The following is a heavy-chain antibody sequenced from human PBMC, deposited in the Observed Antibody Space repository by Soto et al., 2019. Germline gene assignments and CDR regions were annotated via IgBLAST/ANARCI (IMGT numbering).Heavy chain of an antibody. Sequence: QVQLVQSGAEVKKPGAAVKVSCKASGYTFTSYAMHWVRQAPGQRLEWMGWINAGNGNTKYSQKFQGRVTITRDTSASTAYMELSSLRSEDTAVYYCARSYRFWSGYFQRGNYYYMDVWGKGTTVTVSS. CDR2: INAGNGNT. CDR3: ARSYRFWSGYFQRGNYYYMDV. D-gene: IGHD3-3*01. J-gene: IGHJ6*03. V-gene: IGHV1-3*01. CDR1: GYTFTSYA.